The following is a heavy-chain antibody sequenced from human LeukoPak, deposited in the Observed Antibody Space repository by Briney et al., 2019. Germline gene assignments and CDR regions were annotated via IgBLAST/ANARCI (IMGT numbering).Heavy chain of an antibody. J-gene: IGHJ4*02. CDR1: GYSFTTYK. Sequence: ASVKVSCKASGYSFTTYKIHWVRQAPGQRLEWMGWINAGNGDTKYSQKWQGSVTITRDTSATTAHMELSSLRSEDTAVHYCARGGGVNSPFDNWGQGTLVTVSS. D-gene: IGHD2-21*01. CDR3: ARGGGVNSPFDN. CDR2: INAGNGDT. V-gene: IGHV1-3*01.